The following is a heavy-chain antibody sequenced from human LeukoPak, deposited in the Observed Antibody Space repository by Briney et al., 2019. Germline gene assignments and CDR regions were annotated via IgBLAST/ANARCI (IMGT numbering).Heavy chain of an antibody. Sequence: GGSLRLSCAASGFTFSSYWMSWVRQAPGKGLEWVAKIKQDGSEKYYVDSVKGRFTISRDNAKNSLYLQMNSLRAEDTAVYYCARFPRGAVRATTRKYYFDYWGQGTLVTVYS. CDR2: IKQDGSEK. CDR1: GFTFSSYW. J-gene: IGHJ4*02. V-gene: IGHV3-7*01. CDR3: ARFPRGAVRATTRKYYFDY. D-gene: IGHD1-26*01.